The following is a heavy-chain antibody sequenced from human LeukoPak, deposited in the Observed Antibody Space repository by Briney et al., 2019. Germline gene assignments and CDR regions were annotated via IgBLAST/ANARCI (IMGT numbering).Heavy chain of an antibody. V-gene: IGHV3-7*01. CDR2: IKLDGSEK. D-gene: IGHD3-9*01. Sequence: GSLRLSCAASGFIFSSYWMSWVRQTPGKGLEWVATIKLDGSEKYYVDSMKGRLTISRDNAKNSLYLQMNSLRAEDTAVYYCARDRSDILTGYNDAFDIWGQGTMVTVSS. J-gene: IGHJ3*02. CDR1: GFIFSSYW. CDR3: ARDRSDILTGYNDAFDI.